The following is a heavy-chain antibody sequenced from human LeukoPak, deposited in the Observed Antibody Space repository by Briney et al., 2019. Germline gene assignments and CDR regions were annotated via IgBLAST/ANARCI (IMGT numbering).Heavy chain of an antibody. CDR2: IGSSSSYI. D-gene: IGHD3-9*01. CDR1: GFTFSSYS. CDR3: ARGRRYDILTGYPLTYYYYGMDV. V-gene: IGHV3-21*01. Sequence: GGSLRLSCAASGFTFSSYSMIWVRQAPGKGLEWVSSIGSSSSYIYYADSVKGRFTISRDNSKNTLYLQMNSLRAEDTAVYYCARGRRYDILTGYPLTYYYYGMDVWGQGTTVTVSS. J-gene: IGHJ6*02.